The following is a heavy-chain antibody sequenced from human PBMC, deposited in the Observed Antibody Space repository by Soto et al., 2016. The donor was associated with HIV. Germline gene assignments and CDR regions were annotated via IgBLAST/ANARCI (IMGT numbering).Heavy chain of an antibody. Sequence: QVQLQQWGTGLLKPSETLSLTCAVYGESFSADHWSWLRQPPGKGLEWIADVDHSGSTNYISSLKSRLTISIDPSKKQFSLRLISVTAADTAMYYCARLNISGGWHSDYWGQGNWVTVSS. CDR3: ARLNISGGWHSDY. CDR1: GESFSADH. J-gene: IGHJ4*02. V-gene: IGHV4-34*01. CDR2: VDHSGST. D-gene: IGHD2-15*01.